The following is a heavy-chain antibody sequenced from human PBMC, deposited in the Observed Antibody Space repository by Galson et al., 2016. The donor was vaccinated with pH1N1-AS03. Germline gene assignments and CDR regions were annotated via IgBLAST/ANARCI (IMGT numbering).Heavy chain of an antibody. CDR1: GYTFSTYG. CDR3: ARDRGFRPDTFDI. J-gene: IGHJ3*02. V-gene: IGHV1-18*04. CDR2: ISGYDDDT. Sequence: SVKVSCKASGYTFSTYGVSWVRQAPGQGLEWMGWISGYDDDTHSAQSVAGGATMTTDKSTSTVYTELRSLRSDDTAVYYCARDRGFRPDTFDIWGQGTWVTVSS. D-gene: IGHD2-15*01.